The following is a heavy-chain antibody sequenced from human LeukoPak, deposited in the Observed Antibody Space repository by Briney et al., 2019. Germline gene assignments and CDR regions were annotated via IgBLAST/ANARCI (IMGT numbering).Heavy chain of an antibody. CDR1: GFTFSTYG. V-gene: IGHV3-48*04. J-gene: IGHJ3*02. D-gene: IGHD6-19*01. CDR3: LGRSYSSGWYGGGAFDI. CDR2: ISSSGGSI. Sequence: GRSLRLSCAASGFTFSTYGMHWVRQAPGKGLECGSYISSSGGSIYYADSVKGRFAISRDNAKNSLYLQMNSLGAEDTAVYYCLGRSYSSGWYGGGAFDIWGQGTMVTVSS.